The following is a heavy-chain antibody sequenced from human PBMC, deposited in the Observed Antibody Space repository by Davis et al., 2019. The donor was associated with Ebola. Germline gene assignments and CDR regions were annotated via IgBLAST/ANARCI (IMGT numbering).Heavy chain of an antibody. CDR2: INPSGGST. D-gene: IGHD2-21*01. CDR3: ATRDIVVVIATRPHAEYFQH. V-gene: IGHV1-46*01. J-gene: IGHJ1*01. Sequence: ASVKVSCKASGYTFTSYYMHWVRQAPGQGLEWMGIINPSGGSTIYAQKFQGRVTMTEDTSTDTAYMELSSLRSEDTAVYYCATRDIVVVIATRPHAEYFQHWGQGTLVTVSS. CDR1: GYTFTSYY.